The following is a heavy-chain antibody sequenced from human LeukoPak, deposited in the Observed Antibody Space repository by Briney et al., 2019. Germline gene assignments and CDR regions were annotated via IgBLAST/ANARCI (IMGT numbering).Heavy chain of an antibody. Sequence: ASVKVSCKASGYTFTSYGISWVRQAPGQGLEWMGWISAYNGNTNYAQKLQGRVTMTTDTSTSTAYMELRSLRSDDTAVYYCARFRSPGGIAAAGTGDYWGQGTLVTASS. CDR2: ISAYNGNT. J-gene: IGHJ4*02. CDR3: ARFRSPGGIAAAGTGDY. V-gene: IGHV1-18*01. CDR1: GYTFTSYG. D-gene: IGHD6-13*01.